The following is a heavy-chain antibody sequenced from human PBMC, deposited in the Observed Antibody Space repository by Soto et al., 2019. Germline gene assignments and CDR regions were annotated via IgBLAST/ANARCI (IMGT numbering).Heavy chain of an antibody. Sequence: PGGSLRLSCAASGFTFSNYNMNWVRQAPGKGLEWISYISGSSSTIYYADSVKDRFTISRDNAKNSLYLQMNSLRDEDTAVYYCATEATSAYWGLGTLVTVSS. CDR2: ISGSSSTI. D-gene: IGHD1-26*01. J-gene: IGHJ4*02. CDR1: GFTFSNYN. V-gene: IGHV3-48*02. CDR3: ATEATSAY.